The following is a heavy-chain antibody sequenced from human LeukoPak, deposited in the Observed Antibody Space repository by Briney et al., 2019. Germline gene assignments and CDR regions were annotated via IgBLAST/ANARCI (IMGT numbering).Heavy chain of an antibody. CDR3: ARGVGASWY. CDR2: IKQDGSEK. D-gene: IGHD1-26*01. CDR1: GFTFSSYW. J-gene: IGHJ4*02. Sequence: GGSLRLSCAASGFTFSSYWISWVRQAPGKGLEWVANIKQDGSEKYYVDSVKGRFTISRDNAKNSLYLQMNSLRAEDTAVYYGARGVGASWYWGQGTLVTVSS. V-gene: IGHV3-7*01.